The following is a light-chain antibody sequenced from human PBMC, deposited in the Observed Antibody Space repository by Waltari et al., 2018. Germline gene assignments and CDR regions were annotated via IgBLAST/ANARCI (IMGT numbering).Light chain of an antibody. CDR1: SSNIGSQA. CDR2: SNN. V-gene: IGLV1-44*01. J-gene: IGLJ2*01. Sequence: QSVLTQPPSASGTPGQRVTISCSGSSSNIGSQAVNWYQQLPGTAPKLLMYSNNQRPSGVPDRSSGSKSGTSASLAISGLQSEDEADYYCATWDDNLNGVVFGGGTKLTVL. CDR3: ATWDDNLNGVV.